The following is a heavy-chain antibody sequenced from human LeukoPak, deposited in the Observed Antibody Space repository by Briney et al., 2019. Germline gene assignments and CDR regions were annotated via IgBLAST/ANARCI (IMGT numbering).Heavy chain of an antibody. D-gene: IGHD6-13*01. Sequence: SETLSLTCTVSGGSISSNYWSWIRQPPGKGLEWIGYIYYSGSTNTNYNPSLKSRATISVDTSKNQFSLKLSSVTAADTAVYYCARGRKQQLVRTTYNWFDPWGQGTLVTVSS. J-gene: IGHJ5*02. CDR1: GGSISSNY. V-gene: IGHV4-59*01. CDR2: IYYSGSTNT. CDR3: ARGRKQQLVRTTYNWFDP.